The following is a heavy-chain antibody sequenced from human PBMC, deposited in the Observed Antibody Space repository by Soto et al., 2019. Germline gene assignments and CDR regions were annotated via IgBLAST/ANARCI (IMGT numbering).Heavy chain of an antibody. CDR3: ARGHSSSGWLGYYYYYYMDV. CDR2: INHSGST. CDR1: GGSFSGYY. J-gene: IGHJ6*03. Sequence: SLTCAVYGGSFSGYYWSWTRQPPGKGLEWIGEINHSGSTNYNPSLKSRVTISVDTSKNQFSLKLSSVTAADTAVYYCARGHSSSGWLGYYYYYYMDVWGKGTTVTVSS. V-gene: IGHV4-34*01. D-gene: IGHD6-19*01.